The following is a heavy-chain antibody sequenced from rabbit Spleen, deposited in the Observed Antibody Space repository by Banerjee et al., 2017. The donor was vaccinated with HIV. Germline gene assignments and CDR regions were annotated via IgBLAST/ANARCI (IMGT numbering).Heavy chain of an antibody. J-gene: IGHJ4*01. D-gene: IGHD2-1*01. CDR1: GVSFSSDQY. CDR3: ARDYDDYGYSFDL. CDR2: IEGGGSAFT. Sequence: QSLEESGGDLVKPGASLTLTCTASGVSFSSDQYMCWVRQAPGKGLEWIACIEGGGSAFTYFASWAKGRFTISKTSSTTVTLQMTSLTAADTATYFCARDYDDYGYSFDLWGQGTLVTVS. V-gene: IGHV1S40*01.